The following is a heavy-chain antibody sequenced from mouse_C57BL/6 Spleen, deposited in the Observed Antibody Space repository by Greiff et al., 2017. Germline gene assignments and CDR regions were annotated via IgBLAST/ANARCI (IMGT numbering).Heavy chain of an antibody. CDR2: IYPGDGDT. V-gene: IGHV1-82*01. J-gene: IGHJ2*01. D-gene: IGHD2-3*01. CDR1: GYAFSSSW. CDR3: AISDGFDY. Sequence: QVQLLQSGPELVQPGASVKISCKASGYAFSSSWMNWVKQRPGKGLEWIGRIYPGDGDTTYDGKFKGKATLTADKSSSTAYMQLSSLTSEDSAVYFCAISDGFDYWGQGTTLTVSS.